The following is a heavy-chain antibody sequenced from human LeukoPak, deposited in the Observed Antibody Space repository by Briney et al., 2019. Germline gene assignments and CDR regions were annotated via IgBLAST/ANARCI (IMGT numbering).Heavy chain of an antibody. CDR2: IYYSGST. V-gene: IGHV4-39*01. Sequence: SETLSLTCTVSGGSISSSSYYWGWIRQPPGKGLEWIGCIYYSGSTYYNPSLKSRVTISVDTSKNQFSLKLSSVTAADTAVYYCASGPRPFDYWGQGTLVTVSS. CDR3: ASGPRPFDY. CDR1: GGSISSSSYY. J-gene: IGHJ4*02.